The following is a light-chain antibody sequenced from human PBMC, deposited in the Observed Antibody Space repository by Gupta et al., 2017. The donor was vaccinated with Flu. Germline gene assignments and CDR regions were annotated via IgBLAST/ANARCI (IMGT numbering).Light chain of an antibody. CDR3: QQSDNTPLLT. CDR1: QSIRNY. V-gene: IGKV1-39*01. Sequence: SSRSASVGDRVTITCRASQSIRNYLNWYQKKPGEAPKLRVYAASTLQSGVPSRFSGDGSGTDFTLTISSLQPEDCATYFCQQSDNTPLLTFGPGTKVDIK. CDR2: AAS. J-gene: IGKJ3*01.